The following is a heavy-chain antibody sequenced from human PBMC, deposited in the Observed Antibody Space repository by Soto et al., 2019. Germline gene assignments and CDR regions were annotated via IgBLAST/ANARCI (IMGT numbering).Heavy chain of an antibody. Sequence: QVQLVQSGAEVKKPGSSVKVSCRASGDTFSSSAFSWVRQAPGQGLEGMGGIFPFFGSTDYAQRFQGRLTITADQSTSTTYMELSSLKSEDTAMYYWAKDGVIFGVVMGTWGQGTLDTVSS. CDR1: GDTFSSSA. V-gene: IGHV1-69*01. J-gene: IGHJ5*02. D-gene: IGHD3-3*01. CDR3: AKDGVIFGVVMGT. CDR2: IFPFFGST.